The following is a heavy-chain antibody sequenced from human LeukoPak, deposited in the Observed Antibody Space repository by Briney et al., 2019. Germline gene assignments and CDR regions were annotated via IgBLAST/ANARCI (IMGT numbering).Heavy chain of an antibody. CDR1: GFTFSNYA. J-gene: IGHJ4*02. CDR3: AREGYSTSWLINDY. V-gene: IGHV3-30-3*01. Sequence: GTSLRLSCAASGFTFSNYAMHWVRQAPGKGLEWVALISYDGSNKYYADSVKGRFTISRDNSKSTLYLQMNSLRGEDTAIYPCAREGYSTSWLINDYGGQGPLVTVSS. D-gene: IGHD6-13*01. CDR2: ISYDGSNK.